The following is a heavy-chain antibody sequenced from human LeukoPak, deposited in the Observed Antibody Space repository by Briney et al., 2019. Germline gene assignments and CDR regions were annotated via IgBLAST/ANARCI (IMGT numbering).Heavy chain of an antibody. CDR3: ARDLRLTYYYYMDV. CDR2: INWNGGST. D-gene: IGHD3-16*01. CDR1: GFTFDDYG. V-gene: IGHV3-20*04. J-gene: IGHJ6*03. Sequence: GGSLRLSCAASGFTFDDYGMSWVRQAPGKGLEWVSGINWNGGSTGYADSVKGRFTFSRDNAKNSLYLQMNSLRAEDTALYYCARDLRLTYYYYMDVWGKGTTVTVSS.